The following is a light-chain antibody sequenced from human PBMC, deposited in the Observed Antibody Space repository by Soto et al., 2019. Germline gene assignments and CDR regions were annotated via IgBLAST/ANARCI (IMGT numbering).Light chain of an antibody. V-gene: IGKV1-39*01. Sequence: DIQMTQSPSSLSAPVGDRVTFTCRASQNIRTYLNWYQRKPGKAPDLLIYSASSLQSGVPSRFSGSGSGTDFTLTINSLHPEDFSTYFCQQSFSFPWTFGQGTKVEIK. CDR1: QNIRTY. CDR2: SAS. J-gene: IGKJ1*01. CDR3: QQSFSFPWT.